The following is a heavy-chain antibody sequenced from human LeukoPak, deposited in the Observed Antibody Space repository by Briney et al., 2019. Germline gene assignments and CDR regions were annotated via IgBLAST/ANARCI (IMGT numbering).Heavy chain of an antibody. CDR2: IYSGGST. CDR1: GFTVSSNY. CDR3: ARVVVYLAREYSYGNYYYYYMDV. V-gene: IGHV3-53*01. Sequence: PGGSLRLSCAASGFTVSSNYMSWVRQAPGKGLEWVSVIYSGGSTYYADSVKGRFTISRDNSKNTLYLQMNSLRAEDTAVYYCARVVVYLAREYSYGNYYYYYMDVWGKGTTVTISS. J-gene: IGHJ6*03. D-gene: IGHD5-18*01.